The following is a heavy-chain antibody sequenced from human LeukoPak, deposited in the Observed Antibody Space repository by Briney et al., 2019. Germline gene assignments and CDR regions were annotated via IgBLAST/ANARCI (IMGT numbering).Heavy chain of an antibody. CDR2: ISYDGSNK. CDR3: ARDDVLDSSSSKGWFDP. J-gene: IGHJ5*02. D-gene: IGHD6-13*01. Sequence: GGSLRLSCAASGFTFSSYAMHWVRQAPGKGLEWVAVISYDGSNKYYADSVKGRFTISRDNSKNTLYLQMNSLRAEDTAVYYCARDDVLDSSSSKGWFDPWGQGTLVTVSS. CDR1: GFTFSSYA. V-gene: IGHV3-30-3*01.